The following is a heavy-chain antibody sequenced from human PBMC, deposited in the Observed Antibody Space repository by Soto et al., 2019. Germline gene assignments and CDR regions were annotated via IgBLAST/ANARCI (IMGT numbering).Heavy chain of an antibody. D-gene: IGHD3-10*01. CDR2: INPNNGGT. CDR1: GYTFTGYY. V-gene: IGHV1-2*02. J-gene: IGHJ4*02. CDR3: ATTGNYGSGTSFRVDY. Sequence: RASVKVSCKASGYTFTGYYVHWLRQAPGQGLEWMGWINPNNGGTVYAQKFQGRVTMTRDTSISTAYMDLSSLRFDDTAVYYCATTGNYGSGTSFRVDYWGQGTLVTVSS.